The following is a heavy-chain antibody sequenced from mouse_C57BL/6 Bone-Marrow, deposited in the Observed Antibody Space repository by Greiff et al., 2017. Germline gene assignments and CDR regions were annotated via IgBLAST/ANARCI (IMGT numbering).Heavy chain of an antibody. J-gene: IGHJ3*01. CDR2: IDPENGDT. Sequence: EVQLQESGAELVRPGASVKLSCTASGFNIKDDYMHWVKQRPEQGLEWIGWIDPENGDTEYASKFQGKATITADTSSNTAYLQLSSLTSEDTAVYYGTRYGSSPAWFAYWGQGTLVTVSA. CDR3: TRYGSSPAWFAY. CDR1: GFNIKDDY. D-gene: IGHD1-1*01. V-gene: IGHV14-4*01.